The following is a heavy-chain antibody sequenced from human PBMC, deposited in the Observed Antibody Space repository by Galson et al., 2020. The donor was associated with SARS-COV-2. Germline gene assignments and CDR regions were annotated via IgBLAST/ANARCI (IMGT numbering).Heavy chain of an antibody. Sequence: ASVKVSCKASGYTFTSYGISWVRQAPGQGLEWMGWISAYNGNTNYAQKLQGRVTMTTDTSTSTAYMELRSLRSDDTAVYYCARDGTTIFGVVIAYYYYMDVWGKGTTVTVSS. J-gene: IGHJ6*03. CDR2: ISAYNGNT. CDR1: GYTFTSYG. CDR3: ARDGTTIFGVVIAYYYYMDV. V-gene: IGHV1-18*01. D-gene: IGHD3-3*01.